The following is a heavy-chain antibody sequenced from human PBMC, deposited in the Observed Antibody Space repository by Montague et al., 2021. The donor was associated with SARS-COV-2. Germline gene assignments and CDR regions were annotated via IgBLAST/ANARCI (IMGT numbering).Heavy chain of an antibody. CDR3: ARNSDS. CDR2: INTDGSTS. V-gene: IGHV3-74*01. CDR1: GGSFSGYY. Sequence: ETLSLTCAVYGGSFSGYYWSWIRQAPGEGLVWVSRINTDGSTSTYADSVKGRFTVSRDNAKNTLYLQMSSLRAEDTAVYYCARNSDSWGQGTLVTVSS. J-gene: IGHJ4*02.